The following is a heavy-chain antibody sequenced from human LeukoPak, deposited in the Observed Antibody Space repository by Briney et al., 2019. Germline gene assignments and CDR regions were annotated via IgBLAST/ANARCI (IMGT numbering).Heavy chain of an antibody. J-gene: IGHJ4*02. Sequence: PSETLSLTCTVSGGSINTYSWSWIRQPAGKGLEWIGRIYASGSTNYNPSLKSRVTMSVDTSKNQFSLKLSSVIAADTAMYYCARDRSGSYCRIDYWGQGTLVTVSS. CDR3: ARDRSGSYCRIDY. D-gene: IGHD1-26*01. CDR1: GGSINTYS. V-gene: IGHV4-4*07. CDR2: IYASGST.